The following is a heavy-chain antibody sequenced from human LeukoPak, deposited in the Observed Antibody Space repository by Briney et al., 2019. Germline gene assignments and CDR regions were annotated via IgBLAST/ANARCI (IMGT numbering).Heavy chain of an antibody. CDR3: AKDQRWESPHYLDS. Sequence: ETLSLTCAVSGGSISSSNWWSWVRQPPGKGLEWVSGISASGGSTSYADSVRGRLTISRDNSKNTLYVQMNSLRDEDTAVYYCAKDQRWESPHYLDSWGQGTLVTVSS. D-gene: IGHD1-26*01. V-gene: IGHV3-23*01. CDR2: ISASGGST. J-gene: IGHJ4*02. CDR1: GGSISSSN.